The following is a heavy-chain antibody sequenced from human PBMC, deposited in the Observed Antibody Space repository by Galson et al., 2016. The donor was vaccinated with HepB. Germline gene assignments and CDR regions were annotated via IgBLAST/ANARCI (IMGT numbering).Heavy chain of an antibody. CDR3: AKGDGSSWYLGFDY. V-gene: IGHV1-46*01. J-gene: IGHJ4*02. D-gene: IGHD6-13*01. CDR2: INPTDVTT. CDR1: GYTFSDYY. Sequence: SVKVSCKASGYTFSDYYMHWVRQAPGQGLEWMGIINPTDVTTTYAQKFQGRVTMTRDTSTSTVYMELSSLRSADTAVYFCAKGDGSSWYLGFDYWGQGTLVTVSS.